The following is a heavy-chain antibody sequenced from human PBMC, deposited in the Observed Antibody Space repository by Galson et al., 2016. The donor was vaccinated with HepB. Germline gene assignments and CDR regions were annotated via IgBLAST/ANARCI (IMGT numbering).Heavy chain of an antibody. J-gene: IGHJ4*02. Sequence: SLRLSCAASLFSFSTYTINWLRQAPGKGLEWVSSISGTSTYIYYSDSVRGRFTISRDNAKSSLYLHMSSLRAEDTAVYYCATSSGGYHFYYDYWGQGTLVTVSS. V-gene: IGHV3-21*01. CDR2: ISGTSTYI. D-gene: IGHD2-21*02. CDR3: ATSSGGYHFYYDY. CDR1: LFSFSTYT.